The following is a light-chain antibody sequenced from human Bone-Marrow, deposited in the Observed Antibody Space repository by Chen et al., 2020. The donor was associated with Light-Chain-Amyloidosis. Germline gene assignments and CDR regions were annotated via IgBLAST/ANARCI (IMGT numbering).Light chain of an antibody. CDR3: SSFTSSSSYV. CDR1: SGDVGTYNY. Sequence: QSALTQPASASGSPGQSITISCTGTSGDVGTYNYFSWYQQHPGKAPKVMIYAVSNRPSGVSNRFSGSKSGNTASLTISGLQAEDEADYYCSSFTSSSSYVFGPGTKVTVL. J-gene: IGLJ1*01. V-gene: IGLV2-14*01. CDR2: AVS.